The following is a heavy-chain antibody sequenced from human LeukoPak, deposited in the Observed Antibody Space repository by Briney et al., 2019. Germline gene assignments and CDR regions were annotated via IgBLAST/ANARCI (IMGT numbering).Heavy chain of an antibody. CDR1: GFTFSSYS. V-gene: IGHV3-48*01. Sequence: GGSLRLSCAASGFTFSSYSMNWVRQAPGKGLEWVSYISSSSSTIYYADSVKGRFTISRDNAKNSLYLQMNSLRAEDTAVYYCARVWNYDILTGYYPTTALDYWGQGTLVTVSS. D-gene: IGHD3-9*01. CDR3: ARVWNYDILTGYYPTTALDY. CDR2: ISSSSSTI. J-gene: IGHJ4*02.